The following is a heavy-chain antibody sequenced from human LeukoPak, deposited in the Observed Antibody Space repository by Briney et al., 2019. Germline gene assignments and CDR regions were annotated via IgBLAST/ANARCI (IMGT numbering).Heavy chain of an antibody. CDR2: IYYSGST. CDR3: ARHGGDYPGPTWFDP. CDR1: GGSISSSSYY. D-gene: IGHD3-16*01. Sequence: PSETLSLTCTVSGGSISSSSYYWGWIRQPPGKGLEWIGSIYYSGSTYYNPSLKSRVTISVDTSKNQFSLKLSSVTAADTAVYYCARHGGDYPGPTWFDPWGQGTLVTVSS. J-gene: IGHJ5*02. V-gene: IGHV4-39*01.